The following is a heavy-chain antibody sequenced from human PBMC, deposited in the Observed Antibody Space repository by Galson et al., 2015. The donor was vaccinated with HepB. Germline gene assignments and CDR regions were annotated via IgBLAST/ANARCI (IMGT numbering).Heavy chain of an antibody. Sequence: SLRLSCAASGFTFSSYGMHWVRQAPGKGLEWVAVIWYDGSNKYYADSVKGRFTISRDNSKNTLYLQMNSLRAEDTAVYYCAREVGDSSSSPKYFQHWGQGTLVTVSS. D-gene: IGHD6-13*01. V-gene: IGHV3-33*08. CDR3: AREVGDSSSSPKYFQH. CDR2: IWYDGSNK. CDR1: GFTFSSYG. J-gene: IGHJ1*01.